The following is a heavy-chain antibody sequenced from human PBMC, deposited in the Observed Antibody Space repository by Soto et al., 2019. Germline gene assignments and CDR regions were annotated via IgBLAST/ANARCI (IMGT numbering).Heavy chain of an antibody. CDR3: ASSYYYDSSGYYRVIYYYGMDV. V-gene: IGHV4-30-4*01. J-gene: IGHJ6*02. D-gene: IGHD3-22*01. CDR2: IYYSGST. CDR1: GSSINSNLYH. Sequence: TSETLSLTCSVSGSSINSNLYHWGWIRHSPGKGLEWIGYIYYSGSTYYNPSLKSRVTISVDTSKNQFSLKLSSVTAADTAVYYCASSYYYDSSGYYRVIYYYGMDVWGQGTTVTVSS.